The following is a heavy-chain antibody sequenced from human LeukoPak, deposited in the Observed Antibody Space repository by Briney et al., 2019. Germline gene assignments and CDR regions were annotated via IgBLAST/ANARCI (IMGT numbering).Heavy chain of an antibody. CDR1: GGSISSYY. V-gene: IGHV4-34*01. D-gene: IGHD3-22*01. CDR3: ARGSRITMIVVVRGGYFDY. Sequence: PSETLSLTCTVSGGSISSYYWSWIRQPPGKGLEWIGEINHSGSTNYNPSLKSRVTISVDTSKNQFSLKLSSVTAADTAVYYCARGSRITMIVVVRGGYFDYWGQGTLVTVSS. CDR2: INHSGST. J-gene: IGHJ4*02.